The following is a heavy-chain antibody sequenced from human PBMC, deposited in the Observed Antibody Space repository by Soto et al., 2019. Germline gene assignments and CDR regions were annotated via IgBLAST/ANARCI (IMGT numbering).Heavy chain of an antibody. J-gene: IGHJ6*02. CDR3: ERDQGIVYSSGPLEYYYYGMDV. D-gene: IGHD5-18*01. Sequence: QVQLVESGGGVVQPGRSLRLSCAASGFTFSSYGMHWVRQAPGKGLEWVAVIWYDGSNKYYADSVKGRFTISRDNSKNTLYLQMNSLRAEDTAVYYCERDQGIVYSSGPLEYYYYGMDVWGQGTTVTVSS. CDR2: IWYDGSNK. CDR1: GFTFSSYG. V-gene: IGHV3-33*01.